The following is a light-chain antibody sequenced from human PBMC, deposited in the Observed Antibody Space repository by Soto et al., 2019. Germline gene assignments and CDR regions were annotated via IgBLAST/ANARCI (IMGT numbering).Light chain of an antibody. CDR1: QTISSW. CDR3: QQYNSYSWT. J-gene: IGKJ1*01. V-gene: IGKV1-5*03. CDR2: KAS. Sequence: DIQMTQSPSTLSGSVGDRGTIACRASQTISSWLAWYQQKPGKAPKLLIYKASTLKSGVPSRFSGSGSGTEFTLTISSLQPDDFATYYCQQYNSYSWTFGQGTKVDIK.